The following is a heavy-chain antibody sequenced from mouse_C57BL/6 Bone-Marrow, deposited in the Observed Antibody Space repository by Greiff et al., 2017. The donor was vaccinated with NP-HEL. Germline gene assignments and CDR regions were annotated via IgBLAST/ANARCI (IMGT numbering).Heavy chain of an antibody. J-gene: IGHJ2*01. Sequence: VKLQESGPGLVQPSQSLSITCTVSGFSLTSYGVHWVRQSPGKGLEWLGVIWSGGSTDYNAAFMSRLSITKDNSKSQVFFKMNSLQADDTAIYYCAKGSYYYGLDYWGQGTTLTVSS. CDR1: GFSLTSYG. CDR3: AKGSYYYGLDY. V-gene: IGHV2-5*01. CDR2: IWSGGST. D-gene: IGHD1-1*01.